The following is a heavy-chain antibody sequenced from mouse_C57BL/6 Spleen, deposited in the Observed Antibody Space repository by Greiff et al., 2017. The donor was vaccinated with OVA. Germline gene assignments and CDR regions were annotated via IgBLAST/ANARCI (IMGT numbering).Heavy chain of an antibody. J-gene: IGHJ3*01. Sequence: VQLKQSGAELVKPGASVKLSCTASGFNIKDYYMHWVKQRPEQGLEWIGRIDPEDGETKYAPKFQGKATMTADTSSNTAYLQLSSLTSEDTAVYYCARGNYGSPWFAYWGQGTLVTVSA. D-gene: IGHD2-1*01. CDR3: ARGNYGSPWFAY. CDR2: IDPEDGET. CDR1: GFNIKDYY. V-gene: IGHV14-2*01.